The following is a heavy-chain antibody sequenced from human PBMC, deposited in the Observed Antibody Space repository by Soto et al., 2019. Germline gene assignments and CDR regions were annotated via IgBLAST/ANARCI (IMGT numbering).Heavy chain of an antibody. CDR1: GFTFSSYG. V-gene: IGHV3-33*01. Sequence: QVQRVESGGGVVQPGRSLRLSCAASGFTFSSYGMHWVRQAPGKGLEWVAVIWYDGSNKYYADSVKGRFTISRDNSKNTLYLHMKSLRTADTAIYYCARRGIAARDYWGQGTLVTVSS. D-gene: IGHD6-13*01. J-gene: IGHJ4*02. CDR2: IWYDGSNK. CDR3: ARRGIAARDY.